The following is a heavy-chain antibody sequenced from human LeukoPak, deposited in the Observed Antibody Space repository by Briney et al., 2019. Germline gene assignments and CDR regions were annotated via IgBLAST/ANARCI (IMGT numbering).Heavy chain of an antibody. J-gene: IGHJ4*02. V-gene: IGHV3-7*01. Sequence: GGSLRLSCAASGFTFSSYWMSWVRQAPGKGLEWVANIKQDGSEKYYVDSVKGRFTISRDNAKNSLYLQMNSLRAEDTAVYYCARASYDYVWGVYYFDYWGQGTLVTVSS. D-gene: IGHD3-16*01. CDR1: GFTFSSYW. CDR2: IKQDGSEK. CDR3: ARASYDYVWGVYYFDY.